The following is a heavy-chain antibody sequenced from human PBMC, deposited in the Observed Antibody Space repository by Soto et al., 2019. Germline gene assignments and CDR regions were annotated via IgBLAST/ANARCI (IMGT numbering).Heavy chain of an antibody. V-gene: IGHV1-8*01. J-gene: IGHJ4*02. D-gene: IGHD3-10*01. CDR2: MNPSSGHA. Sequence: QVQLVQSGAEVKKPGASVKVSCKASGYTFSSYDINWVRQATGQGLEWMGWMNPSSGHAGYAQKFQGRVTMTRDTAISTAYMELSSLKSEDTAVYFCARERGVKLVRGWRQGTLVTVSS. CDR1: GYTFSSYD. CDR3: ARERGVKLVRG.